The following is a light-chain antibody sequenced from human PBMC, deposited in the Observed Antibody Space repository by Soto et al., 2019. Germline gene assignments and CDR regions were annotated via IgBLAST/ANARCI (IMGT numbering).Light chain of an antibody. CDR1: QDISNY. CDR3: QQYSRLWS. Sequence: DIQMTQSPSSLSASVGYRFTITCQASQDISNYLNWYQQKPGKAPKLLIYDASNLETGVPSRFSGSASGTEFTLTISSLQRDDFGIYYCQQYSRLWSFGQGTTGDIK. V-gene: IGKV1-33*01. J-gene: IGKJ1*01. CDR2: DAS.